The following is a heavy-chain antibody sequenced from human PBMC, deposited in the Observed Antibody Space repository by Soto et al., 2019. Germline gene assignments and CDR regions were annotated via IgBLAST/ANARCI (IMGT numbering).Heavy chain of an antibody. CDR3: ARVPSDDYYYYYMDV. J-gene: IGHJ6*03. CDR1: GFTFSSYS. Sequence: GGSLRLSCAASGFTFSSYSMNWVRQAPGKGLEWVSSISSSSSYVYYADSVKGRFTISRDNAKNSLYLQMNSLRAEDTAVYYCARVPSDDYYYYYMDVWGKGTTVTVSS. CDR2: ISSSSSYV. V-gene: IGHV3-21*01.